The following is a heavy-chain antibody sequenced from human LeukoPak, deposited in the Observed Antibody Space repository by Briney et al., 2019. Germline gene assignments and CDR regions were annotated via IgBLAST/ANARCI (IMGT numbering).Heavy chain of an antibody. J-gene: IGHJ4*02. Sequence: PSETLSLTCTVSGGSISSSSSYWGWIRQPTGKGLEWIGSVFHRGDTYYNPSLKSRLTISVDTSKNQFSLKLTSVTAADTAVYYCARRDSFGGNPVLDYWGQGTLVTVSS. D-gene: IGHD4-23*01. V-gene: IGHV4-39*01. CDR1: GGSISSSSSY. CDR3: ARRDSFGGNPVLDY. CDR2: VFHRGDT.